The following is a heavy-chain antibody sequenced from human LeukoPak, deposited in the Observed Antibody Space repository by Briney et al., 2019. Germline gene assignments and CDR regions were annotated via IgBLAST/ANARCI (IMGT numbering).Heavy chain of an antibody. CDR3: ATISNPYYYYGMDV. CDR1: GYTLTELS. CDR2: FDPEDGET. D-gene: IGHD4-11*01. Sequence: ASVKVSCKASGYTLTELSMHWVRQAPGKGLEWMGGFDPEDGETIYAQKFQGRVTMTEDTSTDTAYMELSSLRSEDTAVYYCATISNPYYYYGMDVWGQGTTVTVSS. V-gene: IGHV1-24*01. J-gene: IGHJ6*02.